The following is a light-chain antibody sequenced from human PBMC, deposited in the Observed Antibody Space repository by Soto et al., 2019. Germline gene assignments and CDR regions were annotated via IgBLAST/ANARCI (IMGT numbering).Light chain of an antibody. V-gene: IGLV2-14*03. CDR1: SSDVGAYDY. Sequence: QSALTQPASVSGSPGQSITISCTGTSSDVGAYDYVSWYQQHPDNAPKLMIYEVSYRPSGVSNRFSGSKSVNTATLTISGLQAEDEADYYCSSYTTSSTRVFGTGTKLTVL. CDR3: SSYTTSSTRV. CDR2: EVS. J-gene: IGLJ1*01.